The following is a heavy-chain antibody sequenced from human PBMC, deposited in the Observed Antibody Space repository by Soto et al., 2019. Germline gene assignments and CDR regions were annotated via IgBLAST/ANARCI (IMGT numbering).Heavy chain of an antibody. D-gene: IGHD3-3*01. CDR1: GGSISSSSYY. V-gene: IGHV4-39*01. Sequence: PSETLSLTCTVSGGSISSSSYYWGWIRQPPGKGLEWIGSTYYSGSTYYNPSLKSRVTISVDTSKNQFSLKLSSVTAADTAVYYCARLDSLGWGPGMDVWGQGTTVTVSS. J-gene: IGHJ6*02. CDR2: TYYSGST. CDR3: ARLDSLGWGPGMDV.